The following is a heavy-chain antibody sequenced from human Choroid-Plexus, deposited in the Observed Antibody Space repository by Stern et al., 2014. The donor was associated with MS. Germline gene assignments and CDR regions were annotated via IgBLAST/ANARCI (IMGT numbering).Heavy chain of an antibody. D-gene: IGHD2/OR15-2a*01. CDR1: GFTLGSCA. J-gene: IGHJ5*02. CDR3: AKDRQYLTYFFDH. V-gene: IGHV3-30*18. Sequence: VQLVESGGGVVQPGRPLRLSCVASGFTLGSCAMHWVRQAPGKGLEWVAGVSSDGSNKNYADSVKGRFTITRDNSQNTLYMQMSSLRPEDTAVYYCAKDRQYLTYFFDHWGQGSLVTVSS. CDR2: VSSDGSNK.